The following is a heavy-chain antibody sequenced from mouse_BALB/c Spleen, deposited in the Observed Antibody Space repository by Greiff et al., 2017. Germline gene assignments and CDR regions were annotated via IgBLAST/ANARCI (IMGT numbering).Heavy chain of an antibody. CDR3: ARATMITTYFDY. D-gene: IGHD2-4*01. Sequence: EVQGVESGGGLVKPGGSLKLSCAASGFTFSSYAMSWVRQTPEKRLEWVASISSGGSTYYPDSVKGRFTISRDNARNILYLQMSSLRSEDTAMYYCARATMITTYFDYWGQGTTLTVSS. V-gene: IGHV5-6-5*01. CDR2: ISSGGST. CDR1: GFTFSSYA. J-gene: IGHJ2*01.